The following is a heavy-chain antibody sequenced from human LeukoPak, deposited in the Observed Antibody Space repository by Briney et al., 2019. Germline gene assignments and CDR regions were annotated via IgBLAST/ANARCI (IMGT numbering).Heavy chain of an antibody. J-gene: IGHJ3*02. CDR3: ARGGGIDAFDI. CDR1: GGSISSGGYS. V-gene: IGHV4-30-2*01. D-gene: IGHD3-16*01. Sequence: SETLSLTCAVSGGSISSGGYSWGWIRQPPGKGLEWIGYIYHSGSTYYNPSLKSRVTISVDRSKNQFSLKLSSVNAADTAVYYCARGGGIDAFDIWGQGTMVTVSS. CDR2: IYHSGST.